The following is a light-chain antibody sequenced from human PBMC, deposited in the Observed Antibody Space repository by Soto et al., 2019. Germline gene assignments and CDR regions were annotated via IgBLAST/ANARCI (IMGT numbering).Light chain of an antibody. CDR1: QSVSSSY. CDR2: ATS. V-gene: IGKV3-20*01. CDR3: QHYGSSPWT. J-gene: IGKJ1*01. Sequence: EIVLTQSPGTLSLSPGERATLSCRASQSVSSSYLAWYQQKPGQAPRLLIYATSSRATGIPDRFSGSGSGIDFTLTISRLEPEDFAVYYWQHYGSSPWTFGQGTKVEIK.